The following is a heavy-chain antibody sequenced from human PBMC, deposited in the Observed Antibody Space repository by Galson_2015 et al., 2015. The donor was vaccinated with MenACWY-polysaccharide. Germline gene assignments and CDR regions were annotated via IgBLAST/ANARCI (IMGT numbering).Heavy chain of an antibody. CDR3: AREGSRIVFHAFDT. CDR2: IKQDGSAR. J-gene: IGHJ3*02. Sequence: SLRLSCAASGFTFSAFWMTWVRQAPGKGLEWVANIKQDGSARFYLDSVKGRFTISRDNAKNSLYLQMNNLRAEDTAVYYCAREGSRIVFHAFDTWGQGTMVSVSS. D-gene: IGHD3-16*02. V-gene: IGHV3-7*03. CDR1: GFTFSAFW.